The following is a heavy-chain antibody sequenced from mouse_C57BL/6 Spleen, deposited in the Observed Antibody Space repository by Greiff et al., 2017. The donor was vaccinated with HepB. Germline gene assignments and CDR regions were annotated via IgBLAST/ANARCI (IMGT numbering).Heavy chain of an antibody. D-gene: IGHD1-1*02. CDR1: GYTFTSYW. J-gene: IGHJ2*01. CDR2: IHPNSGST. Sequence: VQLQQPGAELVKPGASVKLSCKASGYTFTSYWMHWVKQRPGQGLEWIGMIHPNSGSTNYNEKFKSKATLTVDKSSSTAYMQLSSLTSEDSAVYYCARSLEVGNYFDYWGQGTTLTVSS. V-gene: IGHV1-64*01. CDR3: ARSLEVGNYFDY.